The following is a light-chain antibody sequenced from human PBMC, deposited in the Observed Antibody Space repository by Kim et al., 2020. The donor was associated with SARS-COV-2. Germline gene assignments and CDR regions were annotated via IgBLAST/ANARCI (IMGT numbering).Light chain of an antibody. Sequence: LVLSPGDRAPLTWSASQSVGNYLAWYQPTPGQPPWLRISDASNRATGTPAMFSGSGSGTDFTHTMSSLEPEDFAVYYCQRRTNWAFGQGTKVDI. V-gene: IGKV3-11*01. J-gene: IGKJ1*01. CDR3: QRRTNWA. CDR2: DAS. CDR1: QSVGNY.